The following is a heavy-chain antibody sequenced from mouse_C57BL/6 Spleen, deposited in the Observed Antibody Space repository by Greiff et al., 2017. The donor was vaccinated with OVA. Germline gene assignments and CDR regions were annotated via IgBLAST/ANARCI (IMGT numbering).Heavy chain of an antibody. Sequence: VKLMESGPGLVAPSQSLSITCTVSGFSLTSYAISWVRQPPGKGLEWLGVIWTGGGTNYNSALKSRLSISKDNSKSQVFLKMNSLQTDDTARYYCARASYYSNPLAMDYWGQGTSVTVSS. D-gene: IGHD2-5*01. CDR3: ARASYYSNPLAMDY. V-gene: IGHV2-9-1*01. CDR1: GFSLTSYA. J-gene: IGHJ4*01. CDR2: IWTGGGT.